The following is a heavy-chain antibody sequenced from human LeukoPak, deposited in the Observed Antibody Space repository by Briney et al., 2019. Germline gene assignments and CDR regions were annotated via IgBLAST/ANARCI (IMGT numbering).Heavy chain of an antibody. CDR1: GGTFSSYA. Sequence: ASVKVSCKASGGTFSSYAISWVRQAPGQGLEWMRGIIPIFGTANYAQKFQGRVTITTDESTSTAYMELSSLRSEDTAVYYCARGRIAVANNWIDPWGQGTLVTVSP. J-gene: IGHJ5*02. V-gene: IGHV1-69*05. CDR2: IIPIFGTA. CDR3: ARGRIAVANNWIDP. D-gene: IGHD6-19*01.